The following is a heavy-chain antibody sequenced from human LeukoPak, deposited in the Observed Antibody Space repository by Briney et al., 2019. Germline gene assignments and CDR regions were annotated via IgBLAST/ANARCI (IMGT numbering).Heavy chain of an antibody. CDR2: ISYDGSNK. D-gene: IGHD6-13*01. Sequence: GGSLRLSCAASGFTFSSYAMHWVRQAPGKGLEWVAVISYDGSNKYYADSVKGGFTISRDNTKSTLYLQKNRLRAEDTAVYYCARVFGSSSWFNWFDRWGQGTLVTVSS. J-gene: IGHJ5*02. V-gene: IGHV3-30*01. CDR1: GFTFSSYA. CDR3: ARVFGSSSWFNWFDR.